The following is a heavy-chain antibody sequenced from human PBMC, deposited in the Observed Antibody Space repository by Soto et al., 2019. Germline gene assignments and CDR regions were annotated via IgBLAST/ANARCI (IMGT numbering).Heavy chain of an antibody. CDR2: ISGSGGST. D-gene: IGHD6-13*01. Sequence: GGSLRLSCAASGFTFSSYAMSWVRQAPGKGLEWVSAISGSGGSTYYADSVKGRFTISRDNSKNTLYLQMNSLRAEDTAVYYCATDGGYSNNENYGMDVWGQGTTVTVSS. V-gene: IGHV3-23*01. CDR1: GFTFSSYA. CDR3: ATDGGYSNNENYGMDV. J-gene: IGHJ6*02.